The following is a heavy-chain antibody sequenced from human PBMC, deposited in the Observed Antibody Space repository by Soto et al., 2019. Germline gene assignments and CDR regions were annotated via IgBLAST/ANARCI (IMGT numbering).Heavy chain of an antibody. V-gene: IGHV2-70*04. J-gene: IGHJ6*02. CDR2: IDWEYTK. Sequence: SGPTLVNPTHTLTLTCTVSGFSLSGSGMRVTWIRQPPGKALEWLARIDWEYTKLYSTSLKTRLTISKDTSKNQVVLTMTNVDPADTGTYYCARAFYGMDVWGQGTTVTSP. CDR3: ARAFYGMDV. CDR1: GFSLSGSGMR.